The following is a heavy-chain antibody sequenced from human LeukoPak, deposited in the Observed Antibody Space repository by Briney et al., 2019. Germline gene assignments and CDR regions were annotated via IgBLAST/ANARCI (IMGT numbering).Heavy chain of an antibody. CDR2: ISYDGSNK. V-gene: IGHV3-30-3*01. J-gene: IGHJ6*02. Sequence: PGGSLRLSCAASRFTFSSSSVNWVRQAPGKGLEWVAVISYDGSNKFYADSVKGRFTISRDNSKNTLYLQMSSLRAYDTAVYYCARPLSNGYFHDSGGYYPYAMDVWGQGTTVTVSS. D-gene: IGHD3-22*01. CDR1: RFTFSSSS. CDR3: ARPLSNGYFHDSGGYYPYAMDV.